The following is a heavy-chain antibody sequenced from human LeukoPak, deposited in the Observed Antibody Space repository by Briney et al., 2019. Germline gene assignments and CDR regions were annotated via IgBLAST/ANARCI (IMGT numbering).Heavy chain of an antibody. J-gene: IGHJ3*01. Sequence: GGSLRLSCAASGFTFNSYAMSWVRQAPEKGLEWVATISGSGGGTYYADSVKGRFTISRDDSKNTLYLQMNSLRPDDTAVYYCARCTASCYANAFDVWGQGTLLTVSS. CDR2: ISGSGGGT. CDR1: GFTFNSYA. CDR3: ARCTASCYANAFDV. V-gene: IGHV3-23*01. D-gene: IGHD2-2*01.